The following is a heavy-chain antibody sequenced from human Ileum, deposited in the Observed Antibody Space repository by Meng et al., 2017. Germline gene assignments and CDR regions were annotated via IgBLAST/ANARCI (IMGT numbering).Heavy chain of an antibody. CDR1: GYTFNSYA. CDR2: INTNTGNP. V-gene: IGHV7-4-1*02. J-gene: IGHJ4*02. CDR3: ARVLGDY. Sequence: LVQSGTELKKSGASVRVSSKASGYTFNSYAMSVVRQAPGQGLEWMGWINTNTGNPTDAQGFTGRFVFSLDTSVSTAYLQISRLKAEDAAVYYCARVLGDYWGQGTLVTVSS.